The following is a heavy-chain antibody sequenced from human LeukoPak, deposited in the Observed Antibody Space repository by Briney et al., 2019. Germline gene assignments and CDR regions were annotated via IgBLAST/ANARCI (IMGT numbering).Heavy chain of an antibody. V-gene: IGHV1-46*01. Sequence: ASVKVSCKASGYTFTSYYMHWVRQAPGQGLEWMGIINPSGGSTSYAQKFQGRVTITRDTSASSAYMELSSLRSEDTAVYFCARGGSGSYYIFDCWGQGTLVTVSS. CDR1: GYTFTSYY. J-gene: IGHJ4*02. D-gene: IGHD1-26*01. CDR2: INPSGGST. CDR3: ARGGSGSYYIFDC.